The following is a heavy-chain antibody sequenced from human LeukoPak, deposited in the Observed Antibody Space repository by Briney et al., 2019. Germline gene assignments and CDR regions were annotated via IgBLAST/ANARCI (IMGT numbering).Heavy chain of an antibody. V-gene: IGHV3-30*02. CDR3: SRGQHRVTYSDDGFDI. Sequence: GGSLRLSCAASGFTFSSYGMHWVRQAPGKGLEWVAFIRYDGSNKYYADSVKGRFTISRDNSKNTLFLQMNSLRPEDTAVYYCSRGQHRVTYSDDGFDIWGQGTMVTVSS. D-gene: IGHD4-11*01. CDR2: IRYDGSNK. CDR1: GFTFSSYG. J-gene: IGHJ3*02.